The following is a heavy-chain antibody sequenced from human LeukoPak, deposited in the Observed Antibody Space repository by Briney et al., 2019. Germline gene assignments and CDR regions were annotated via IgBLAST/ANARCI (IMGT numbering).Heavy chain of an antibody. CDR2: ISGSGGST. CDR1: GFTFSSYA. Sequence: GGSLRLSCAASGFTFSSYAMSWVRQAPGKGLEWVSAISGSGGSTYYADSVKGRFTISRDNAKNTLYLQMNSLRAEDTAVYYCARVTAVAGTSVGVDAWGQGSLVTVS. J-gene: IGHJ4*02. V-gene: IGHV3-23*01. D-gene: IGHD6-19*01. CDR3: ARVTAVAGTSVGVDA.